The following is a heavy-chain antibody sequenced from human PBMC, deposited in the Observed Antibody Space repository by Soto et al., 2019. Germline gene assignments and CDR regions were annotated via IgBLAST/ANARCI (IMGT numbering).Heavy chain of an antibody. J-gene: IGHJ4*02. Sequence: PSETLSLTCAVYGGSFSGYYWSWIRQPPGKGLEWIGEINHSGSTNYNPSLKSRVTISVDTSKNQFSLKLSSVTAADTAVYYCARARAGTHWDYWGQGTLVTVYS. CDR1: GGSFSGYY. D-gene: IGHD6-13*01. CDR3: ARARAGTHWDY. CDR2: INHSGST. V-gene: IGHV4-34*01.